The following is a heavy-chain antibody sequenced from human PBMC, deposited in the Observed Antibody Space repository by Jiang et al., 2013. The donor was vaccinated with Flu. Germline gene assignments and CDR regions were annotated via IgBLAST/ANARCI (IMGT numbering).Heavy chain of an antibody. J-gene: IGHJ4*02. Sequence: EWIGRIYTSGSTNXNPSLESRVTISLDTSTNQFSLRLRSVTAADTAVYYCARDTGASTFLDFWGPGTLVTVSS. CDR3: ARDTGASTFLDF. CDR2: IYTSGST. V-gene: IGHV4-61*02. D-gene: IGHD1-14*01.